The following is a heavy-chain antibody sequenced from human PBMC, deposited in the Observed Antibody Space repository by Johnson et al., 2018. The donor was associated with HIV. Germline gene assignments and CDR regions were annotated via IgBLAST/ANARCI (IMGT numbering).Heavy chain of an antibody. D-gene: IGHD3-22*01. Sequence: MQLVESGGGLVKPGGSLRLSCAASGFTFSDYYMSWIRQAPGKGLEWVSYSSSSGSTIYYADSVRGRFTISRDKSRNTLYLQMNSLRAEDTAVHYCAREGNYYDSSSHVFDIWGQGTMVTVSS. CDR1: GFTFSDYY. J-gene: IGHJ3*02. V-gene: IGHV3-11*04. CDR3: AREGNYYDSSSHVFDI. CDR2: SSSSGSTI.